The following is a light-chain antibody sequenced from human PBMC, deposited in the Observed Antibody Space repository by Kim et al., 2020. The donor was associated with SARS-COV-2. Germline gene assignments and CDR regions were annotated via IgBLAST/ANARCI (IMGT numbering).Light chain of an antibody. J-gene: IGLJ1*01. CDR3: NSRDSSGNHYV. CDR2: GKN. V-gene: IGLV3-19*01. CDR1: GPRSYY. Sequence: ALGQTVKITCQGDGPRSYYASWYQQKPGQAPVLVIYGKNNRPSGIPDRFSGSSSGNTASLTIPGAQAEDEADYFCNSRDSSGNHYVFGTVTKVTVL.